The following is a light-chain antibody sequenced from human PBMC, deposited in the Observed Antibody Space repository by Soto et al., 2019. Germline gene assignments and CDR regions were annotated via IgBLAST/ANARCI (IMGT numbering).Light chain of an antibody. J-gene: IGKJ2*01. CDR1: QGISTY. CDR2: DVS. V-gene: IGKV1-39*01. Sequence: RQMTQAPWSLSASVGYRLTITCRASQGISTYLNWYQQKPGKAPRLLIYDVSTLQTGVPSRFSGRGSGTEATLIISSLQPDDVATYYCQQYFHFPVTFGRGTKV. CDR3: QQYFHFPVT.